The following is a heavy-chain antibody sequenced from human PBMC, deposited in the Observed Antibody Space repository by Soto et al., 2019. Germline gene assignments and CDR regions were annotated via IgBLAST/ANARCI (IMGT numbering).Heavy chain of an antibody. D-gene: IGHD3-10*01. J-gene: IGHJ4*02. CDR1: GDSINPYY. Sequence: QAHLQESGPGLVTTSETLSLTCTVSGDSINPYYWSWIPQPAGKGLEWIGGIFSGGGTNYNPSLKIRFTMSIDTSTNQCSLRLTSLAAADTAVYYCARGPGGFGDFSLDYWGQGTLVTVPS. CDR3: ARGPGGFGDFSLDY. CDR2: IFSGGGT. V-gene: IGHV4-4*07.